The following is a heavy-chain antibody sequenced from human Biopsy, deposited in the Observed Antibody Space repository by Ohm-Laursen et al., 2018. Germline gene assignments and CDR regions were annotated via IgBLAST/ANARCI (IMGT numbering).Heavy chain of an antibody. CDR2: IYNSESTST. D-gene: IGHD3-10*01. CDR3: ARRVSGSGRVDP. Sequence: TLSLTCTVSGDSISSDIYYWVWIRQPPGKGLEWIGNIYNSESTSTYYNLSLKVRVSISVDTSHNQFSLKLTLVTAADTAVYFCARRVSGSGRVDPWGQGTLVTVFS. J-gene: IGHJ5*02. CDR1: GDSISSDIYY. V-gene: IGHV4-39*01.